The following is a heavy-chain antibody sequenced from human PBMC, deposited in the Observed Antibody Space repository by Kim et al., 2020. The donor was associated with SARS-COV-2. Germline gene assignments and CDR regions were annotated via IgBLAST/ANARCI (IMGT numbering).Heavy chain of an antibody. D-gene: IGHD3-22*01. V-gene: IGHV3-23*01. CDR1: GFTFSSYA. Sequence: GGSLRLSCAASGFTFSSYAMSWVRQAPGKGLEWVSAISGSGGSTYYADSVKGRFTISRDNSKNTLYLQMNSLRAEDTAVYYCAKDRLSGLIVVVDSGYFDYWGQGTLVTVSS. J-gene: IGHJ4*02. CDR2: ISGSGGST. CDR3: AKDRLSGLIVVVDSGYFDY.